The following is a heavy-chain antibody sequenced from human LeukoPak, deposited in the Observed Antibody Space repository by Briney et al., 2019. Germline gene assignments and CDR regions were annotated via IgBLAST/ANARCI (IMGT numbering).Heavy chain of an antibody. CDR2: ISAYNGNT. D-gene: IGHD5-12*01. V-gene: IGHV1-18*01. Sequence: GASVKVSCKASGYTFTSYGISWVRQAPGQGLEWMGWISAYNGNTNYAQKLQGRVTMTTDTSTSTAYMELRSLRSDDTAVYYCAREGVATISRYYYYGMDVWGQGTTVIVSS. CDR1: GYTFTSYG. CDR3: AREGVATISRYYYYGMDV. J-gene: IGHJ6*02.